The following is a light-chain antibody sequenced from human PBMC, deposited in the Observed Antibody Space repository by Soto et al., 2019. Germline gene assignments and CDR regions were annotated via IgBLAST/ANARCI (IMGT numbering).Light chain of an antibody. J-gene: IGLJ3*02. V-gene: IGLV2-14*01. CDR1: SSDVGGYNY. CDR2: DVS. CDR3: SSYTRSSTRV. Sequence: QSALTQPASVSGSPGQSITISCTGTSSDVGGYNYVSWYQQHPGKAPKLMIYDVSNRPSGVSNRFSGSKSGNTASLTISGLQAEDEADYYCSSYTRSSTRVFGGGTKFTGL.